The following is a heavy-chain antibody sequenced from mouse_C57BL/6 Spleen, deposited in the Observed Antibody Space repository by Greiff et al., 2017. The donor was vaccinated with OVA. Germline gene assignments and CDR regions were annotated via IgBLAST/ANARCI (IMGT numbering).Heavy chain of an antibody. V-gene: IGHV5-9-1*02. Sequence: EVKLVESGEGLVKPGGSLKLSCAASGFTFSSYAMSWVRQTPEKRLEWVAYISSGGDYIYYADTVKGRFTISRDNARNTLYLQMSSLKSEDTAMYYCTRDTPYGSSLYYAMDYWGQGTSVTVSS. CDR3: TRDTPYGSSLYYAMDY. CDR2: ISSGGDYI. D-gene: IGHD1-1*01. CDR1: GFTFSSYA. J-gene: IGHJ4*01.